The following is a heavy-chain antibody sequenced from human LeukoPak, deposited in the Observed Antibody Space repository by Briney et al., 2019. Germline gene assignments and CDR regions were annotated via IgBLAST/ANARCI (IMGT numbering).Heavy chain of an antibody. Sequence: GGSLRLPCAASGFTFTSYSMNWVRQAPGKGLEWVSSIDSSTSYIYYADSVQGRFTTSRDNAKDSAYLQMNSLRAEDTAVYYCARDPGAARPIDYWGQGTLVTVSS. CDR3: ARDPGAARPIDY. J-gene: IGHJ4*02. CDR1: GFTFTSYS. V-gene: IGHV3-21*01. D-gene: IGHD6-6*01. CDR2: IDSSTSYI.